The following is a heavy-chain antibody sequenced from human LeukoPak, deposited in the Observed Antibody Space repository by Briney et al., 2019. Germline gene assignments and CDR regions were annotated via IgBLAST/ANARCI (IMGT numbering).Heavy chain of an antibody. D-gene: IGHD2-15*01. J-gene: IGHJ4*02. CDR1: GYTFTTYG. V-gene: IGHV1-18*01. CDR3: ARDQYCSGGSCSTVGLDY. CDR2: ITAYNGNT. Sequence: ASVKVSCKASGYTFTTYGISWVRQAPGQGLEWMGWITAYNGNTNYAQKLQGRVTMTTDASTSTAYMELRSLRSDDTAVYYCARDQYCSGGSCSTVGLDYWGQGTLVTVSS.